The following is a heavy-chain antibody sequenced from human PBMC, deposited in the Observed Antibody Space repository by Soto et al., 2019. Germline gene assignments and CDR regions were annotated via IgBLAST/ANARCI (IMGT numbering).Heavy chain of an antibody. J-gene: IGHJ6*03. Sequence: QVQLVQSGAEVKKPGASVKVSCKASGYTFSTYGISWVRQAPGQGLEWMGWISVYNGNTKYAQKLQGRVTMTADTSTSTAYMELRSLRSDDTAVYYCAGSPNYYYYMDVWGKGTPVTVSS. CDR2: ISVYNGNT. CDR1: GYTFSTYG. V-gene: IGHV1-18*01. CDR3: AGSPNYYYYMDV.